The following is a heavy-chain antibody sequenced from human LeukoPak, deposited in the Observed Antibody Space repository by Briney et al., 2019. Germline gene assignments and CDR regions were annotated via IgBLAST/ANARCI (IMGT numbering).Heavy chain of an antibody. J-gene: IGHJ5*02. CDR1: GFTFSSYW. V-gene: IGHV3-7*01. Sequence: PGGSLRLSCAASGFTFSSYWMSWVRLAPGKGLEWVANIKWDGSEKWYADSVKGRFTISRDNAQNSVHLQMNSLRAEDTAVYHCARDEYRSRWLHPWGQGTLVTVTS. CDR3: ARDEYRSRWLHP. CDR2: IKWDGSEK. D-gene: IGHD5-24*01.